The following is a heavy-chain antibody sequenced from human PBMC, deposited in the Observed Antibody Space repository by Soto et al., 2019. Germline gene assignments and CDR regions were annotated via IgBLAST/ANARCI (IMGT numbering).Heavy chain of an antibody. V-gene: IGHV4-34*01. CDR1: GGSFSGYY. Sequence: PSETLSLTCAVYGGSFSGYYWSWIRQPPGKGLGWIGEINHSGSTNYNPSLKSRVTISVDTSKNQFSLKLSSVTAADTAVYYCARDPNLYITIFGVAPSQSFDYWGQGTLVTVSS. D-gene: IGHD3-3*01. J-gene: IGHJ4*02. CDR3: ARDPNLYITIFGVAPSQSFDY. CDR2: INHSGST.